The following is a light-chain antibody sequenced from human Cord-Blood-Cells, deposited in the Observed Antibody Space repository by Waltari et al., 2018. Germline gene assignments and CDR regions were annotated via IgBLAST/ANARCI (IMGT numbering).Light chain of an antibody. V-gene: IGLV2-14*01. CDR2: DVS. Sequence: QSALTQPASASGSPGQSITISCTGTSSDVGGYNSVSWYQQHPGKAPKLMIYDVSNRPSGVSNRCSGSKSGNTASLTISGLQAEDEADYYCSSYTSSSRVFGGGTKLTVL. CDR3: SSYTSSSRV. CDR1: SSDVGGYNS. J-gene: IGLJ2*01.